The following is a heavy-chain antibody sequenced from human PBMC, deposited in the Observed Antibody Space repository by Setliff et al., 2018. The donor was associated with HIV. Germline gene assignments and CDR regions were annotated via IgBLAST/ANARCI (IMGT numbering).Heavy chain of an antibody. V-gene: IGHV3-7*01. CDR3: ARVWFGNIEALPH. Sequence: PGGSLRLSCAASGFRFRSYWMSWVRQAPGKGLESVANVKQDGTETLYVDSVKGRFTISRDNAKDTLYLQMNSLRADDTALYYCARVWFGNIEALPHWGQGTLVTVSS. D-gene: IGHD3-10*01. CDR1: GFRFRSYW. CDR2: VKQDGTET. J-gene: IGHJ4*02.